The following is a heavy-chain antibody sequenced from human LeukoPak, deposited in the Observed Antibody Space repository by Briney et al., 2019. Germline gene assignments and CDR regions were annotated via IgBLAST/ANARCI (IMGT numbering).Heavy chain of an antibody. CDR2: IYTSGST. Sequence: SQTLSLTCTVSGGSISSGRYYWSWIRQPAGKGLEWIGRIYTSGSTNYNPSLKSRVTISVDTSKNQFSLKLSSVTAADTAVYYCARAYYDSSGYYPDAFDIWGQGTMVTVSS. D-gene: IGHD3-22*01. V-gene: IGHV4-61*02. J-gene: IGHJ3*02. CDR3: ARAYYDSSGYYPDAFDI. CDR1: GGSISSGRYY.